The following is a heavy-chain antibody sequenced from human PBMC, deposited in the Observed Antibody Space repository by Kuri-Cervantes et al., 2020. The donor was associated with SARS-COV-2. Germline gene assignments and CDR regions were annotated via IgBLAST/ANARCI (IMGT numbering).Heavy chain of an antibody. J-gene: IGHJ5*02. D-gene: IGHD6-19*01. CDR2: IYYSGST. V-gene: IGHV4-59*08. CDR3: ARQDPIAVAGSYWFDP. CDR1: GGSISSYY. Sequence: SETLSLTCTVSGGSISSYYWSWIRQPPRKGLEWIGYIYYSGSTNYNPSLKSRVTISVDTSKNQFSLKLSSVTAADTAVYYCARQDPIAVAGSYWFDPWGQGTLVTVSS.